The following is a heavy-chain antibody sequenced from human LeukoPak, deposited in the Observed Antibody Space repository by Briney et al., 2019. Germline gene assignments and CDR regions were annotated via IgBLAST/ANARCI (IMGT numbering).Heavy chain of an antibody. CDR1: GGTFSSYA. Sequence: SVKVSCKASGGTFSSYAISWVRQAPGQGLEWMGGIIPIFGTANYAQKFQGRVTITADKSTSTAYMELSSLRSEDTAVYYCARGGSSWYPHDYYYYYYMDVWGKGTTVTVSS. CDR3: ARGGSSWYPHDYYYYYYMDV. J-gene: IGHJ6*03. V-gene: IGHV1-69*06. D-gene: IGHD6-13*01. CDR2: IIPIFGTA.